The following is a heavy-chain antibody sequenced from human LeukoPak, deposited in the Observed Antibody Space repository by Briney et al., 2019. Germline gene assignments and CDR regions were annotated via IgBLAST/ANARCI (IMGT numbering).Heavy chain of an antibody. D-gene: IGHD1-26*01. J-gene: IGHJ4*02. CDR3: ARGEASGSLY. V-gene: IGHV4-59*01. Sequence: SETLSLTCTVSGGSISSYYWSWIWEPPGKGLEWIGHIYYSGSTNYNPSLKSRVNISVDTSQNQFSLKLSSVTAADTAVYYCARGEASGSLYWGQGTMVTVSS. CDR2: IYYSGST. CDR1: GGSISSYY.